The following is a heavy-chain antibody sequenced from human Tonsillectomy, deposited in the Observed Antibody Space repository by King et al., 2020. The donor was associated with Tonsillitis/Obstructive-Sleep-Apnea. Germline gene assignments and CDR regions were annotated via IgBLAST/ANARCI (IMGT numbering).Heavy chain of an antibody. D-gene: IGHD1-26*01. CDR2: IRYDGTTK. CDR1: GFSFSSFC. Sequence: VQLVESGGGVVQPGGSLRLSCAASGFSFSSFCMHWVRQAPGKGLEWVAVIRYDGTTKIYADSVKGRFTISADNSKNTLFLQMTSLRAADTAVYYWARDGPGIDYWGQGTLVTVSS. CDR3: ARDGPGIDY. J-gene: IGHJ4*02. V-gene: IGHV3-33*01.